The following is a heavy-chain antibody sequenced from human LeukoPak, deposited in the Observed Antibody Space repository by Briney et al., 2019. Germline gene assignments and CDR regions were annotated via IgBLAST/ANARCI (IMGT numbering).Heavy chain of an antibody. Sequence: GGSLRLSCAASGFAFSSFEMNWVRQAPGKGLEWVSYISSTGAIYYADSVKGRFTSSRDNAKNSLFLQMNSLRDEDTAVYYCARSTSYYFDYWGQGILVTVSS. V-gene: IGHV3-48*03. CDR3: ARSTSYYFDY. CDR2: ISSTGAI. CDR1: GFAFSSFE. J-gene: IGHJ4*02. D-gene: IGHD1-26*01.